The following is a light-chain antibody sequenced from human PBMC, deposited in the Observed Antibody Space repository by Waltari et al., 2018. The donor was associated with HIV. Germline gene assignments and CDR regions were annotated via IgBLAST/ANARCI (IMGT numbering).Light chain of an antibody. CDR1: SRDVGGYNY. Sequence: QSALTPPRSVSGSPGQSVTISCTGTSRDVGGYNYVSLYQQHPGKAPKLIIYDVTKRPSGVPDRFSGSKSGNTASLTISGLQAEDEADYFCCSYAGGYTLVFGGGTKLTVL. J-gene: IGLJ3*02. CDR2: DVT. CDR3: CSYAGGYTLV. V-gene: IGLV2-11*01.